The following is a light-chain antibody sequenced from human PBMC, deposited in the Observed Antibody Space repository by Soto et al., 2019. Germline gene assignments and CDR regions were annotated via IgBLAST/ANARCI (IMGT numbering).Light chain of an antibody. Sequence: QSVLTQPPSVSAAPGQKVTISCSGSSSNIGNNYVSWYQQLPGTAPKLLIYDNNKRPSGIPDRFSGSKSGTSATLGITGLQTGDEADYYSGTWDSSLSFVVFGGGTQLTVL. V-gene: IGLV1-51*01. CDR1: SSNIGNNY. J-gene: IGLJ2*01. CDR3: GTWDSSLSFVV. CDR2: DNN.